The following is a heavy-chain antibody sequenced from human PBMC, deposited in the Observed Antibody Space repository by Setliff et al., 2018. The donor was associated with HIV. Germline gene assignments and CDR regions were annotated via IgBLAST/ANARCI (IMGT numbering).Heavy chain of an antibody. D-gene: IGHD2-15*01. J-gene: IGHJ4*02. CDR3: ARQAWHSGRNGYFVDY. V-gene: IGHV4-38-2*02. CDR1: GYSINNGYY. CDR2: IYQTGNT. Sequence: KPSETLSLTCSVSGYSINNGYYWGWIRQPPGKGLEWVATIYQTGNTYYSPSLKSRVTVSMDMSRNQFSVKLSSVTAADTAVYYCARQAWHSGRNGYFVDYWGQGTLVTVSS.